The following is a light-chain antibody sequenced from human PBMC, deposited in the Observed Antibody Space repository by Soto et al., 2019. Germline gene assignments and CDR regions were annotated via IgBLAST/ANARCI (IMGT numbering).Light chain of an antibody. CDR1: QNIKRY. V-gene: IGKV3-11*01. J-gene: IGKJ5*01. Sequence: EIVLTQSPSTLSLSPGSSSTLSCRASQNIKRYLAWYHKEPGKPPRLLIYDASTRATGIPARLSGSGYGTDLTITISSIENEDFEVYSCQQRRNWPITFGHGTCLEIK. CDR3: QQRRNWPIT. CDR2: DAS.